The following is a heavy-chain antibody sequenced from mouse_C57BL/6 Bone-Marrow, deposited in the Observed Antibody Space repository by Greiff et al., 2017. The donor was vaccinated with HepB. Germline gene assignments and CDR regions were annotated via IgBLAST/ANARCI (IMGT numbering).Heavy chain of an antibody. CDR3: TTPYDYDWFAY. D-gene: IGHD2-4*01. J-gene: IGHJ3*01. CDR2: IDPENGDT. V-gene: IGHV14-4*01. CDR1: GFNIKDDY. Sequence: EVKLQESGAELVRPGASVKLSCTASGFNIKDDYMHWVKQRPEQGLEWIGWIDPENGDTEYASKFQGKATITADTSSNTAYLQLSSLTSEDTAVYYCTTPYDYDWFAYWGQGTLVTVSA.